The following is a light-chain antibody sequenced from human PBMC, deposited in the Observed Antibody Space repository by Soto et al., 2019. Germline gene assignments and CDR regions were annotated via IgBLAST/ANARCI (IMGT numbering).Light chain of an antibody. J-gene: IGKJ1*01. CDR1: QSVSSNY. Sequence: EIVLTQSPGTLSLSPGERATLSCRASQSVSSNYLAWYQQKPGQAPRLLIFGASSRASGIPDRFSGSGSGTDFTLTIGRLEPQDFAVYYFQQYGRAQTTFGQGTKVEIK. CDR3: QQYGRAQTT. CDR2: GAS. V-gene: IGKV3-20*01.